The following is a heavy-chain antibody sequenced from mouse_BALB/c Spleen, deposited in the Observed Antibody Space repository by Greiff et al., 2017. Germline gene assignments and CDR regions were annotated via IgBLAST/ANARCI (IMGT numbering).Heavy chain of an antibody. V-gene: IGHV1-87*01. CDR1: GYTFTSYW. J-gene: IGHJ1*01. CDR2: IYPGDGDT. CDR3: ARGYDGYYWYFDV. Sequence: VQLQQSGAELARPGASVKLSCKASGYTFTSYWMQWVKQRPGQGLEWIGAIYPGDGDTRYTQKFKGKATLTADKSSSTAYMQLSSLASEDSAVYYCARGYDGYYWYFDVWGAGTTVTVSS. D-gene: IGHD2-3*01.